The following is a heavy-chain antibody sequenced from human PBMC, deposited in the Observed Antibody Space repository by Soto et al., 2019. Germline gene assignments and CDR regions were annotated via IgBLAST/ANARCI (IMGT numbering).Heavy chain of an antibody. Sequence: EVQLLESGGGLVQPGGSLRLSCDGSGFTFPNYGMTWVRQAPGQGLEGVSSVSGDGFTAYYADSVKGRFTISRDNSKNTVYVQMNSLRAEDTAVYYFAKEASVPSFGEFWFFDLWGRGTPVTVSS. J-gene: IGHJ2*01. CDR3: AKEASVPSFGEFWFFDL. CDR2: VSGDGFTA. V-gene: IGHV3-23*01. D-gene: IGHD3-10*01. CDR1: GFTFPNYG.